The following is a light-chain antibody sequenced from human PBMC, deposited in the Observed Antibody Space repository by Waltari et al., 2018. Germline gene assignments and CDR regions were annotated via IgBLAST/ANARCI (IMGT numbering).Light chain of an antibody. CDR2: KVN. V-gene: IGLV2-14*01. J-gene: IGLJ3*02. CDR1: SSYVGFSDF. CDR3: SSYTRRSYWV. Sequence: QSALTQPASVSGSPGQSITISCTGTSSYVGFSDFFSWFQQHPGKAPKLMIYKVNNRPSGVSNRFSGSKSANTASLTISGLQAEDEADYYCSSYTRRSYWVFGGGTQLTVL.